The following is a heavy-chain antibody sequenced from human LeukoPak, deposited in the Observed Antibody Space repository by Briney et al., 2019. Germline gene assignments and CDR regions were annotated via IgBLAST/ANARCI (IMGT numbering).Heavy chain of an antibody. Sequence: GESLKISCAASGFNFSHYTMTWVRQAPGKGLEWVSSISSGGRYIYYSDSLRGRFTVSRDDATNSLSLLMNSLRAEDTALYHCARASILPRCFGGSCFAPLDYWGQGSLVTVSS. CDR2: ISSGGRYI. D-gene: IGHD2-15*01. V-gene: IGHV3-21*01. CDR3: ARASILPRCFGGSCFAPLDY. CDR1: GFNFSHYT. J-gene: IGHJ4*02.